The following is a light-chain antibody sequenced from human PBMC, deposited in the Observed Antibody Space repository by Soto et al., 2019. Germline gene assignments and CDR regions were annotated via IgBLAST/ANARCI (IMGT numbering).Light chain of an antibody. J-gene: IGLJ1*01. V-gene: IGLV2-11*01. Sequence: QSALTQPRSVSGSPGQSVTISCTGTSSDVGAYNFVSWYQQHPGKAPKLMIYDVSNRPSGVPHRFSGSKSGNTASLTISGLQPDDEADYYCCSYAGNYIYVFGTGTKVTVL. CDR3: CSYAGNYIYV. CDR1: SSDVGAYNF. CDR2: DVS.